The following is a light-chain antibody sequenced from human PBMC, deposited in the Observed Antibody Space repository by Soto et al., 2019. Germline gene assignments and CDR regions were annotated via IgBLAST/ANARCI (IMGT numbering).Light chain of an antibody. Sequence: VLTQPPSVSAAPGQKVTISCSGSSSNIGNNYVSWYQQFPGAAPKLLIFENNKRPSGIPDRFSGSKSGTSATLVITGLQTGDEAIYYCGTWDVRRSAPHVFGTGTKVTVL. V-gene: IGLV1-51*02. CDR1: SSNIGNNY. CDR2: ENN. J-gene: IGLJ1*01. CDR3: GTWDVRRSAPHV.